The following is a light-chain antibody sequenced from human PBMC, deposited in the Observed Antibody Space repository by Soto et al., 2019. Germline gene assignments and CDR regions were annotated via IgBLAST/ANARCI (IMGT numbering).Light chain of an antibody. CDR1: SSDVGGYNY. CDR3: SSYAGNKNEV. V-gene: IGLV2-8*01. Sequence: QSALTQPPSASGSPGQSVTISCTGTSSDVGGYNYVSWYQQHPGKAPKLMIYEVSKRPSGVPDRFSGSKSGNTASLTVSGLQAADEADYFCSSYAGNKNEVFGGGTELTVL. CDR2: EVS. J-gene: IGLJ2*01.